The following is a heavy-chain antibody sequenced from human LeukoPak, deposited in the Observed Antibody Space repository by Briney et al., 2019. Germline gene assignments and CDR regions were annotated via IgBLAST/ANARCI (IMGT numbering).Heavy chain of an antibody. CDR2: ISDDGKKT. CDR1: GFTFTSHW. V-gene: IGHV3-74*01. D-gene: IGHD1-20*01. J-gene: IGHJ4*02. Sequence: GGSLRLSCAESGFTFTSHWMHWVRQAPRKGLVWVSHISDDGKKTNYADSVKGRFTISRDVAKYTLHLQMDSPRVEDTAVYYCAASFRVTGTTDYYWGQGTMVPSP. CDR3: AASFRVTGTTDYY.